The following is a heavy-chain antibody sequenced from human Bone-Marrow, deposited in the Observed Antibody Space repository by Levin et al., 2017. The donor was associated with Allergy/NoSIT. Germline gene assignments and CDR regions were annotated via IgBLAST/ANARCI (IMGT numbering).Heavy chain of an antibody. V-gene: IGHV3-48*02. CDR1: GFTFSSYS. J-gene: IGHJ4*02. Sequence: PGGSLRLSCVASGFTFSSYSMNWVRQAPGKGLEWISYISSTSSQKYYVDSVKGRFTISRDNAKNSLYLQMNDLKDEDTAIYYCAMRRGFNYWGQGTLVSVSS. D-gene: IGHD3-10*01. CDR2: ISSTSSQK. CDR3: AMRRGFNY.